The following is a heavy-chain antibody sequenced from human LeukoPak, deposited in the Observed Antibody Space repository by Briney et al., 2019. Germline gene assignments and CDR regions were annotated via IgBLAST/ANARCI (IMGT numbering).Heavy chain of an antibody. J-gene: IGHJ4*02. CDR2: IYYSGST. Sequence: SETLSLTCAVYGGSFSGYYWSWIRQPPGKGLEWIGYIYYSGSTNYNPSLKSRVTISVDTSKNQFSLKLSSVTAADTAVYYCARVYSGYVHFDYWGQGTLVTVSS. CDR1: GGSFSGYY. V-gene: IGHV4-59*01. CDR3: ARVYSGYVHFDY. D-gene: IGHD5-12*01.